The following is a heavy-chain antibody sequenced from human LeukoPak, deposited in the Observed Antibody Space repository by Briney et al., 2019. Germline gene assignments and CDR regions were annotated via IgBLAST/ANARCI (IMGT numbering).Heavy chain of an antibody. D-gene: IGHD2-15*01. CDR2: MNPNSGNT. CDR1: GYTFTSYD. V-gene: IGHV1-8*01. J-gene: IGHJ5*02. CDR3: ARADVLAAASNWFDP. Sequence: ASVKVSCKASGYTFTSYDIHWVRQATGQGLEWMGWMNPNSGNTGYAQKFQGRVTMTRNTSISTAYMELSSLRSEDTAVYYCARADVLAAASNWFDPWGQGTLVTVSS.